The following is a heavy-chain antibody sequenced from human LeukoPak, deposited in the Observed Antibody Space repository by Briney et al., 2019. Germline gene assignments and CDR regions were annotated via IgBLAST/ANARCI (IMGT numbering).Heavy chain of an antibody. CDR3: ARCAHYYFDY. D-gene: IGHD3-10*01. Sequence: GGSLRLSCAASGFIFSSYWMHWVRQAPGKGLEWVSVIYISGNTDYVDSVKGRFTISRDNSKNTVYLQMNSLRAEDTAVYYCARCAHYYFDYWGQGTLVTVSS. CDR2: IYISGNT. V-gene: IGHV3-66*01. J-gene: IGHJ4*02. CDR1: GFIFSSYW.